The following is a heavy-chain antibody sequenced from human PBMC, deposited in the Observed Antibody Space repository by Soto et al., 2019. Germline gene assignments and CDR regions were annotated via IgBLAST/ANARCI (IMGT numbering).Heavy chain of an antibody. V-gene: IGHV1-18*01. J-gene: IGHJ5*02. CDR3: ARWGYYYETERGNWFDP. CDR1: GYTFTSYG. CDR2: ISAYNGNT. D-gene: IGHD3-22*01. Sequence: QVQLVQSGAEVKKPGASVKVSCKASGYTFTSYGISWVRQAPGQGLEWMGWISAYNGNTNYAQKLQGRVTMTTDTSTSTAYMALRSLRSDDTAVYYYARWGYYYETERGNWFDPWGQGTLVTVSS.